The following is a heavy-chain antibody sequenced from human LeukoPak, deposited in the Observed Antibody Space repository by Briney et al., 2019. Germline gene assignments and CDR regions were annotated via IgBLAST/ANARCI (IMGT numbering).Heavy chain of an antibody. J-gene: IGHJ4*02. CDR3: ARGGKQWRGGNYFDS. V-gene: IGHV1-3*03. CDR2: ITTGRGET. CDR1: GYTFTDYA. D-gene: IGHD6-19*01. Sequence: ASVTVSCKASGYTFTDYAFHWVRQAPGQSLEWMGCITTGRGETRYSQEFQRRITFTRDTSASTVYMDLSDLRSEDTAVYYCARGGKQWRGGNYFDSWGQGTLVAVSS.